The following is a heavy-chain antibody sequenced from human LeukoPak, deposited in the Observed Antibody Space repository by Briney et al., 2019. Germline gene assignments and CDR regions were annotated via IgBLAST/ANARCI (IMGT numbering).Heavy chain of an antibody. CDR3: ARSSGGSHFWGLFDY. CDR2: IIPIFGTA. J-gene: IGHJ4*02. V-gene: IGHV1-69*05. CDR1: GGTFSSYA. D-gene: IGHD2-15*01. Sequence: SVKVSCKASGGTFSSYAISWVRQAPGQGLEWMGGIIPIFGTANYAQKFQGRVTITTDESTSTAYMELSSLRSEDTAVYYCARSSGGSHFWGLFDYWGQGTLVTVSS.